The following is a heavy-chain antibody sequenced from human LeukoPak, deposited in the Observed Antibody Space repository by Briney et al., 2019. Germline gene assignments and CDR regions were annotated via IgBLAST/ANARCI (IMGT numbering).Heavy chain of an antibody. CDR3: ARIRGDGYNFYFDY. D-gene: IGHD5-24*01. CDR2: INHSGST. J-gene: IGHJ4*02. Sequence: SETLSLTCAVYGVSFSGYYWSWIRQPPGKGLEWIGEINHSGSTNYNPSLKSRVTISVDTSKNQFSLKLSSVTAADTAVYYCARIRGDGYNFYFDYWGQGTLVTVSS. V-gene: IGHV4-34*01. CDR1: GVSFSGYY.